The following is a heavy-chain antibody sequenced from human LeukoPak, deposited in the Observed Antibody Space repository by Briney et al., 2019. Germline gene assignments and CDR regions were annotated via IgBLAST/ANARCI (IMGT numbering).Heavy chain of an antibody. CDR2: INAGNGNT. J-gene: IGHJ4*02. CDR3: ARGRRYCSGGSCYDRSIDY. D-gene: IGHD2-15*01. CDR1: GYTFTSYA. V-gene: IGHV1-3*01. Sequence: ASVKVSCKASGYTFTSYAMHWVRQAPGHRLEWMGWINAGNGNTKYSQKFQGRVTITRDTSASTAYMELSSLRSEDTAVYYCARGRRYCSGGSCYDRSIDYWGQGTLVTVSS.